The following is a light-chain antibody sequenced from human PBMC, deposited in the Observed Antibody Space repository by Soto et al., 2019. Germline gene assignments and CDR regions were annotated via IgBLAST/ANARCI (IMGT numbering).Light chain of an antibody. CDR2: GAS. V-gene: IGKV3-11*01. Sequence: EIVMTQSPATLSVSPGERATLSCRASQSVSSDLAWYHQKPGQAPRLLIYGASTRATGIPTRFSGSGSGTDFTLTISSLEPEDFGIYYFQHRIKWPDNFGQGTKVDMK. CDR3: QHRIKWPDN. CDR1: QSVSSD. J-gene: IGKJ2*01.